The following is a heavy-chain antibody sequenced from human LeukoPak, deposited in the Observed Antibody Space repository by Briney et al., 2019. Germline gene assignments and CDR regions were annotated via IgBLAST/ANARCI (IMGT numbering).Heavy chain of an antibody. CDR3: AREFGYGDYGWFDP. D-gene: IGHD4-17*01. CDR2: ISAYNGDT. J-gene: IGHJ5*02. Sequence: ASVKVSCKASGYTFTSYGISWVRQAPGQGLEWMGWISAYNGDTNYAQKLQGRVTMTTDTSTSTAYMELRSLRSDDTAVYYCAREFGYGDYGWFDPWGQGTLVTVSS. CDR1: GYTFTSYG. V-gene: IGHV1-18*01.